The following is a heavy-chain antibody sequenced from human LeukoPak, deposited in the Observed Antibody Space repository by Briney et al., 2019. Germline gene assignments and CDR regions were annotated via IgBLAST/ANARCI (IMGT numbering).Heavy chain of an antibody. V-gene: IGHV3-7*01. CDR2: INQDGTIE. CDR3: ARDFGWSQFDY. D-gene: IGHD3-16*01. CDR1: GFTFSSSW. J-gene: IGHJ4*02. Sequence: GGSLRLSCAASGFTFSSSWMSWVRQAPGKGLEWVANINQDGTIESLLNSVRGRFSISRDNTENSLYLQMNSLRDDDTAVYYCARDFGWSQFDYWGQGTLVTVSS.